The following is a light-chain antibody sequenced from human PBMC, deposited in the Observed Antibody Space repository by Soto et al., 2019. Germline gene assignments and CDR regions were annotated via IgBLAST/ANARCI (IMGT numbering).Light chain of an antibody. V-gene: IGKV3-20*01. CDR2: GAS. CDR3: QQYST. J-gene: IGKJ1*01. CDR1: QSVSKY. Sequence: IVLTQSPATLSLSPGERATLSCRASQSVSKYLAWYQQKPGQAPRLLIYGASSRATGIPDRFTGSGSGTDFTLTISRLEPEDFAVYYCQQYSTFGQGTKVDIK.